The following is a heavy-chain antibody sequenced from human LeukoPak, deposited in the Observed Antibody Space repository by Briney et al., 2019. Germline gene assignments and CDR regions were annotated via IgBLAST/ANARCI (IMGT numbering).Heavy chain of an antibody. CDR2: INHSGST. J-gene: IGHJ4*02. CDR3: ASHSWEGYCSSTSCRGPFDY. D-gene: IGHD2-2*01. V-gene: IGHV4-34*01. CDR1: GGSFSGYY. Sequence: SETLSLTCAVYGGSFSGYYWSWIRQPPGKGLEWIGEINHSGSTNYNPSLKSRVTISVDTSKNQFSLKLSSVTAADTAVYYCASHSWEGYCSSTSCRGPFDYWGQGTLVAVSS.